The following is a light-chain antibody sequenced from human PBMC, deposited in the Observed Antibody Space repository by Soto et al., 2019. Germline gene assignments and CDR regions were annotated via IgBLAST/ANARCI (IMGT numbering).Light chain of an antibody. Sequence: QSALTQPPSVSGSPGQSVAISCSGTSSDVGSYNLVSWYQQPPGTAPKLMIYEVSNRPSGVPDRFSGSKSGNTASLTISGLQAEDEADYYCSSFTRSSTDVFGTGTKVTVL. CDR1: SSDVGSYNL. V-gene: IGLV2-18*02. CDR2: EVS. CDR3: SSFTRSSTDV. J-gene: IGLJ1*01.